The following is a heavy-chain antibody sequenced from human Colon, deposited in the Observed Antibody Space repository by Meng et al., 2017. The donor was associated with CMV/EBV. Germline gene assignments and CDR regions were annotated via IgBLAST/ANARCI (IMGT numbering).Heavy chain of an antibody. Sequence: SCKSSGYTLTTYCMHWVRQAPGQGLEWMGMINPSGSSTTYAQKFQGRVTMTKDMSTSTVYIEVGSLTSDDTAVYYCARDPGLGWSDYWGQGTLVTVSS. V-gene: IGHV1-46*01. CDR1: GYTLTTYC. D-gene: IGHD2-15*01. J-gene: IGHJ4*02. CDR2: INPSGSST. CDR3: ARDPGLGWSDY.